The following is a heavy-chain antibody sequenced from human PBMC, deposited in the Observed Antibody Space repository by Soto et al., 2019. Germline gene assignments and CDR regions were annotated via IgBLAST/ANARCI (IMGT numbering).Heavy chain of an antibody. D-gene: IGHD6-6*01. V-gene: IGHV3-48*01. Sequence: TFSIYNMNWVRQAPGKGLEWVSFINETGSPRYNADSVKGRFTISRDNAKNSLYLQMNNLRVEDTAVYYCAADSSSPYWGQGTLVTVSS. CDR2: INETGSPR. J-gene: IGHJ4*01. CDR1: TFSIYN. CDR3: AADSSSPY.